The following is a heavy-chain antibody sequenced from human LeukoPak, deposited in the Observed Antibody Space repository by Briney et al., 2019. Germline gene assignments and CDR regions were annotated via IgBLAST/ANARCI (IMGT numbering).Heavy chain of an antibody. CDR2: ISSSSSYI. V-gene: IGHV3-21*01. CDR3: ARDGARGWYGDY. Sequence: PGGSLRLSCAASGFTFSSYSVNWVRQAPGKGLEWVSSISSSSSYIYYADPVKGRFTISRDNAKNSLYLQMNSLRAEDTAVYYCARDGARGWYGDYWGQGTLVTVSS. D-gene: IGHD6-19*01. CDR1: GFTFSSYS. J-gene: IGHJ4*02.